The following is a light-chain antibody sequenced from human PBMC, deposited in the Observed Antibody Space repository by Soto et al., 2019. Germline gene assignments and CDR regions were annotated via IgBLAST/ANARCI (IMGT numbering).Light chain of an antibody. CDR3: QKCKVAPFT. Sequence: DIQMTQSPSSLSASVGDRVTITCRASQSISTYLSWYQQIIGKAPKLLIYAASSLQSGVPSRFSGSGSGTYFTLTISSLQPEDVATYYCQKCKVAPFTFGGGTKVDTK. CDR2: AAS. CDR1: QSISTY. J-gene: IGKJ4*01. V-gene: IGKV1-39*01.